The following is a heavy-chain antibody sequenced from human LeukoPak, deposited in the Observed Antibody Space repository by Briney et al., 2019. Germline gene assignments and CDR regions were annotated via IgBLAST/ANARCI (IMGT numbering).Heavy chain of an antibody. V-gene: IGHV3-23*01. Sequence: GGSLRLSCAASGFTFSSYAMSWVRQTPGKGLEWVSAISGSGITTHFADSVKGRFTISRDNFKNTVSLQMNGLRAEDTAVYYCAKVDAFAFDYWGQGTLVTVSS. CDR1: GFTFSSYA. CDR2: ISGSGITT. CDR3: AKVDAFAFDY. D-gene: IGHD2-2*01. J-gene: IGHJ4*02.